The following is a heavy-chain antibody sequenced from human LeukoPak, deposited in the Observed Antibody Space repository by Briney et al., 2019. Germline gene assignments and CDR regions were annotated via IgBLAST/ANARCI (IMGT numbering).Heavy chain of an antibody. CDR1: GYTFTSCD. D-gene: IGHD6-6*01. V-gene: IGHV1-8*01. CDR2: MNPNSGNT. J-gene: IGHJ4*02. Sequence: ASVKVSCKASGYTFTSCDINWVRQATGQGLAWMGWMNPNSGNTGYAQKFQGRVTMTRNTSISTAYMELSSLRSEDTAVYYCARGRAARRSVGFDYWGQGTLVTVSS. CDR3: ARGRAARRSVGFDY.